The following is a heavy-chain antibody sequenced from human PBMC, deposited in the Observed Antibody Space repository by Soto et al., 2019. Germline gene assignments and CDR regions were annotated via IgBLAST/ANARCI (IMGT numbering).Heavy chain of an antibody. V-gene: IGHV4-39*01. J-gene: IGHJ5*02. Sequence: PSETLSLTCTVSGGSISSFTYYWGWIRQPPGKGLEWIGTVYYNENTYYNPSLKGRVTISVDTAKNQFSLNLGSVTAADTAIYFCARRERYYGSPGWFDPWGQGTLVTVSS. CDR2: VYYNENT. CDR1: GGSISSFTYY. CDR3: ARRERYYGSPGWFDP. D-gene: IGHD3-10*01.